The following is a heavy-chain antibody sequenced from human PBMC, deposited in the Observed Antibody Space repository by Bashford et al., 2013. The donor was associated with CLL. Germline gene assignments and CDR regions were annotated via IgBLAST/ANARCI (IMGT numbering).Heavy chain of an antibody. CDR1: GFTLSDAW. V-gene: IGHV3-15*07. CDR2: VKSRLHGGTT. D-gene: IGHD1-1*01. Sequence: GGSLRLSCAASGFTLSDAWMTWVRQAPGKGLEWVGHVKSRLHGGTTDYAAPVNGRFSISRDDSRNTVYLQMNSLRADDTAIYYCSRDPRLLDFWGQGTLVTVSS. CDR3: SRDPRLLDF. J-gene: IGHJ4*02.